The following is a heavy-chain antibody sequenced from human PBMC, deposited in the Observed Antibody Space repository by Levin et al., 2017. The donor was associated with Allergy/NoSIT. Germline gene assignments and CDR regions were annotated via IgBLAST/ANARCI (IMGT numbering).Heavy chain of an antibody. CDR3: ARGGYCSLNTCGVFDI. V-gene: IGHV3-48*03. CDR2: ISSSGSTT. J-gene: IGHJ3*02. D-gene: IGHD2-15*01. CDR1: GFTFRSYE. Sequence: GGSLRLSCAASGFTFRSYEINWVRQAPGKGLEWVSHISSSGSTTYYANSVKGRFTISRDNAKNSLYLQMNSLRAEDTAVYFCARGGYCSLNTCGVFDIWGQGTMVSVSS.